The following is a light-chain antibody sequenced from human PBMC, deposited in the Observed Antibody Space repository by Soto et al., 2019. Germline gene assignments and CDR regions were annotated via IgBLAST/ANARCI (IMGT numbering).Light chain of an antibody. V-gene: IGLV4-69*01. J-gene: IGLJ1*01. CDR1: SGHSSYA. Sequence: QLVLTQSPSASASLGASVKLTCTLSSGHSSYAIAWHQQQPEKGPRYLMKLNSDGSHIKGDGIPDRFSGSSSGAERYLTISSLQSEDETDYYCSSYAGGNNPPYVFGTGTKLTVL. CDR2: LNSDGSH. CDR3: SSYAGGNNPPYV.